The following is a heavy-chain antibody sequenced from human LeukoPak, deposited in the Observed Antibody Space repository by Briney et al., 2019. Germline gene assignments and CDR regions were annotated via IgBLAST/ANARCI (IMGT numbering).Heavy chain of an antibody. D-gene: IGHD3-22*01. J-gene: IGHJ4*02. V-gene: IGHV4-39*05. CDR2: IYYSGST. Sequence: SETPSLTCTVSGGSISSSSYYWGWIRQPPGKGLEWIGSIYYSGSTYYNPSLKSRVTISVDTSKNQFSLKLSSVTAADTAVYYCASYDSSGYLFDYWGQGTLVTVSS. CDR1: GGSISSSSYY. CDR3: ASYDSSGYLFDY.